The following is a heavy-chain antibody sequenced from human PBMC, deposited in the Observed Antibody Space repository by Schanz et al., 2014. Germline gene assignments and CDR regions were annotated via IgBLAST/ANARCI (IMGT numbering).Heavy chain of an antibody. V-gene: IGHV3-23*01. D-gene: IGHD5-12*01. Sequence: EVQLLESGGTVVQPGGSLRVSCAASGFVFRTFAMYWVRQAPGKGLEWVSSIVGGGGRTYYADSVKGRFTISRDNSKNTLYLQMNSLRVEDTALYYCAREYSSYGTVYYWGQGTLVTVSS. CDR3: AREYSSYGTVYY. CDR2: IVGGGGRT. CDR1: GFVFRTFA. J-gene: IGHJ4*02.